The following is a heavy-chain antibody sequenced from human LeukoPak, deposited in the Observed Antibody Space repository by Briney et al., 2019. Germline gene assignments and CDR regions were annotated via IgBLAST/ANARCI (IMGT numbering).Heavy chain of an antibody. D-gene: IGHD1-26*01. J-gene: IGHJ6*02. Sequence: GASVKVSCKASGYTFTSYDINWVRQATGQGLEWMGWMNPNSGNTGYAQKFQGRVTMTRNTSISTAYMELSSLRSEDTAVYYCARFGSSASSYYYYGMDVWGQGTTVTVSS. CDR3: ARFGSSASSYYYYGMDV. CDR2: MNPNSGNT. V-gene: IGHV1-8*01. CDR1: GYTFTSYD.